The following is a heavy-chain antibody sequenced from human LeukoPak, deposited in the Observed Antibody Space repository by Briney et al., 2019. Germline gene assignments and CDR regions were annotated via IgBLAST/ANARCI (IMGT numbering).Heavy chain of an antibody. CDR2: ISSSGSTI. CDR1: GFTFSSYE. Sequence: SGGSLRLSCAASGFTFSSYEMNWVRQAPGKGLEWVSYISSSGSTIYYADSVKGRFTISRDNAKSSLYLQMNSLRAEDTAVYYCAREEDAFDYWGQGTLVTVSS. V-gene: IGHV3-48*03. CDR3: AREEDAFDY. J-gene: IGHJ4*02.